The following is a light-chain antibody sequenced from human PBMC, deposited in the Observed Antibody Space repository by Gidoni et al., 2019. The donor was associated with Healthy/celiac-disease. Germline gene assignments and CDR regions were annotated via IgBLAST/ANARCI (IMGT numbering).Light chain of an antibody. V-gene: IGKV3-11*01. J-gene: IGKJ3*01. CDR3: QQRSNWPPGT. CDR1: QSVSSY. Sequence: IVLTQSPAYLSSSTGERATLSGRASQSVSSYLAWYQQKPGQAHSHLIYVSSNRTTGIPARFSAIWSGPDFPLPFSSLEPENFAVYYGQQRSNWPPGTFGPGTKVDIK. CDR2: VSS.